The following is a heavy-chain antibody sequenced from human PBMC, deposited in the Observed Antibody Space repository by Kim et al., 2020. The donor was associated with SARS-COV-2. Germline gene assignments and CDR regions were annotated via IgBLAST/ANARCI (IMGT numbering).Heavy chain of an antibody. D-gene: IGHD1-1*01. CDR1: GFSLTTSGVG. CDR3: AHRVMFSNNWNTGWVDP. CDR2: IYWDDDK. Sequence: SGPTLVNPTQTLTLTCTFSGFSLTTSGVGVAWIRQPPGKALEWLAVIYWDDDKRYSPSFRSRVTISKDTSKNQVVLTMTNVDPVDTATYYCAHRVMFSNNWNTGWVDPWGQGILVTVSS. J-gene: IGHJ5*02. V-gene: IGHV2-5*02.